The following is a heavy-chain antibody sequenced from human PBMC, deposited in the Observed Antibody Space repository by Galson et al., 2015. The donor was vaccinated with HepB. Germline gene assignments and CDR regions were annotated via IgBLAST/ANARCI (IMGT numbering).Heavy chain of an antibody. CDR1: GFTFDDYG. V-gene: IGHV3-20*04. D-gene: IGHD3-10*01. J-gene: IGHJ3*02. CDR3: ARDLIYMVHAFDI. CDR2: INWNGGST. Sequence: SLRLSCAASGFTFDDYGMSWVRQAPGKGLEWVSGINWNGGSTGYADSVKGRLTISRDNAKNSLYLQMNSLRAEDTALYYCARDLIYMVHAFDIWGQGTMVTVSS.